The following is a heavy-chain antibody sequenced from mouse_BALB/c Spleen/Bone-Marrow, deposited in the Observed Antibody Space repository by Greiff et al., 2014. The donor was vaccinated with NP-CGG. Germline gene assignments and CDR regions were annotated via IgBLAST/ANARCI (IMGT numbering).Heavy chain of an antibody. CDR2: IDPANGNT. CDR3: ARWEYYAMDY. J-gene: IGHJ4*01. D-gene: IGHD4-1*01. V-gene: IGHV14-3*02. Sequence: EVQLQQSGAELVKPGASVKLSCTASGFNIKVTYMHWVKQRPEQGLEWIGRIDPANGNTKYDPKFQGKATITADTSSNTAYLQLSSLTSEDTAVYYCARWEYYAMDYWGQGTSVTVSS. CDR1: GFNIKVTY.